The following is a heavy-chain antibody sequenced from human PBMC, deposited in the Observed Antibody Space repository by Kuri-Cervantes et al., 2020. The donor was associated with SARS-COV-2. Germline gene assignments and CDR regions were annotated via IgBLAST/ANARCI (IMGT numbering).Heavy chain of an antibody. CDR1: GGSISSGSYY. J-gene: IGHJ5*02. D-gene: IGHD2-2*01. Sequence: LRLSCTVSGGSISSGSYYWSWIRQPAGKGLEWIGYIYTSGSTNYNPSLKGRVTISVDASKNQFSLKLSSVTAADTAVYYCASSSPLYCSSTSCYVGIGHNWFDPWGQGTLVTVSS. V-gene: IGHV4-61*09. CDR2: IYTSGST. CDR3: ASSSPLYCSSTSCYVGIGHNWFDP.